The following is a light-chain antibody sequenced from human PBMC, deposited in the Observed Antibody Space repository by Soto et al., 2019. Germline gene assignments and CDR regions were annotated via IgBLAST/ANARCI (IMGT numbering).Light chain of an antibody. Sequence: QAVVTQSPSASASLGASVKLTCTLSSGHSSYAIAWHQQQPEKGPRYLMKLNSDGSHSKGDGIPDRFSGSSSGAERYLTISSLQSEDEADYYCQTWGTGILVFGGGTKLIVL. J-gene: IGLJ2*01. CDR2: LNSDGSH. CDR3: QTWGTGILV. V-gene: IGLV4-69*01. CDR1: SGHSSYA.